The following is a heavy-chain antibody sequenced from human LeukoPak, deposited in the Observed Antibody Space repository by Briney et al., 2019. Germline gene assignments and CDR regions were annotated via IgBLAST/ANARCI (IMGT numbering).Heavy chain of an antibody. CDR3: ARDRGAAAGQELDY. CDR2: ISYDGSNK. J-gene: IGHJ4*02. D-gene: IGHD6-13*01. V-gene: IGHV3-30*01. Sequence: GGSLRLSCAASGFTFSSYAMYWVRQAPGKGLEWVAVISYDGSNKYYADSVKGRFTISRDNSKNTLYLQMNSLRAEDTAVYYCARDRGAAAGQELDYWGQGTLVTVSS. CDR1: GFTFSSYA.